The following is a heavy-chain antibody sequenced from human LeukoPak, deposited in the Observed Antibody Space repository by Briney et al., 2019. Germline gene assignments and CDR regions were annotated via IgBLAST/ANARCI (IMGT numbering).Heavy chain of an antibody. CDR3: ARPSTIYSAFDI. CDR2: IYYNENT. CDR1: GASISSNPYD. D-gene: IGHD1-1*01. Sequence: AAETLSLTCTVSGASISSNPYDWGWIRQPRGKGLEWIGDIYYNENTYYNGSVKRQFTISLDTSKNHFSLRLSSVTAADTAVYYCARPSTIYSAFDIWGQGTMVTVSS. V-gene: IGHV4-39*07. J-gene: IGHJ3*02.